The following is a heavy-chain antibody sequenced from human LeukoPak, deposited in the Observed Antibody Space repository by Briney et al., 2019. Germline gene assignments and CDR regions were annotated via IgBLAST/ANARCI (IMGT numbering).Heavy chain of an antibody. J-gene: IGHJ4*02. V-gene: IGHV3-21*04. CDR2: ISSSSSYI. Sequence: PGGSLRLSCAASGFTFSSYSMNWVRQAPGKGLEWVSSISSSSSYIYYADSVKGRFTISRDNAKNSLYLQMNSLRAEDTAVYYCAKDPYGTRYFDYWGQGTLVTVSS. CDR1: GFTFSSYS. D-gene: IGHD2-2*01. CDR3: AKDPYGTRYFDY.